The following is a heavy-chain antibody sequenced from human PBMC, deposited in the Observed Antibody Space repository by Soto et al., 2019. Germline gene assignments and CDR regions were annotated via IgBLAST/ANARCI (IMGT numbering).Heavy chain of an antibody. CDR3: ARVTGGYSYGFYFDY. CDR1: GGSISSYH. Sequence: SETLSLTCTVSGGSISSYHWSWIRQPPGKGLEWIGYIYYSGSTNYNPSLKSRVTISVDTSKNQFSLKLSSVTAADTAVYYCARVTGGYSYGFYFDYWGQGTLVTVSS. J-gene: IGHJ4*02. V-gene: IGHV4-59*08. D-gene: IGHD5-18*01. CDR2: IYYSGST.